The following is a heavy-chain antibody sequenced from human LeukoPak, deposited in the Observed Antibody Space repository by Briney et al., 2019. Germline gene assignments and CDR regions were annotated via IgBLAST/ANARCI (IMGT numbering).Heavy chain of an antibody. J-gene: IGHJ4*02. D-gene: IGHD6-19*01. CDR1: GFTFSSYA. CDR2: ISYDGSNK. V-gene: IGHV3-30-3*01. CDR3: ARRNTLISGWTGIDY. Sequence: PGGSLRLSCAASGFTFSSYAMHWVRQAPGKGLEWVAVISYDGSNKYCADSVKGRFTISRDNSKNTLYLQMNSLRAEDTAVYYCARRNTLISGWTGIDYWGQGTLVTVSS.